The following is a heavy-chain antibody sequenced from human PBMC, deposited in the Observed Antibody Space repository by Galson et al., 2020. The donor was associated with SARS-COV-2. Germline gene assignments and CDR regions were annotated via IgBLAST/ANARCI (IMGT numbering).Heavy chain of an antibody. CDR3: ARDLTYGGNGGWFDP. J-gene: IGHJ5*02. CDR2: IYYSGST. CDR1: GGSISSYY. Sequence: SETLSLTCTVSGGSISSYYWSWIRQPPGKGLEWIGYIYYSGSTNYNPSLKSRVTISVDTSKNQFSLKLSSVTAADTAVYYCARDLTYGGNGGWFDPWGQGTLVTVSS. D-gene: IGHD4-17*01. V-gene: IGHV4-59*01.